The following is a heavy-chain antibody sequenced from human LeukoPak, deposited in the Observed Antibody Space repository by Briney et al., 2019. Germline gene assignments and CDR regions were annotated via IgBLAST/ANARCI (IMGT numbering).Heavy chain of an antibody. D-gene: IGHD5-12*01. CDR3: ARDGRGYAIDY. CDR2: IWYDGSNK. V-gene: IGHV3-33*01. J-gene: IGHJ4*02. CDR1: GFTFSSYG. Sequence: PGGSLRLSCAASGFTFSSYGMHWVRQAPGKGLEWVAVIWYDGSNKYYADSVKGRITISRDNSKNTLYLQMNSLRAEDTAVYYCARDGRGYAIDYWGQGTLVTVSS.